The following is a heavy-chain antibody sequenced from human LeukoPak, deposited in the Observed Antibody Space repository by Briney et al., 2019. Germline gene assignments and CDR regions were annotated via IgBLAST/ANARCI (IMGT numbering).Heavy chain of an antibody. CDR2: ISYDRSET. V-gene: IGHV3-30*03. CDR1: GFTFGSYG. J-gene: IGHJ4*02. Sequence: GGSLRLSCATSGFTFGSYGMHWVRQAPGKGLEWVAFISYDRSETYYADSVKGRFSIPRDNSKNTVYLQMNSLRTEDRAVYYCAREGGYCFDHWGQGTLVTVSS. CDR3: AREGGYCFDH. D-gene: IGHD6-25*01.